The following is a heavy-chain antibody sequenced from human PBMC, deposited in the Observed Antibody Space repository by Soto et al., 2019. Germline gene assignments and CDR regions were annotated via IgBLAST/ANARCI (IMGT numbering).Heavy chain of an antibody. Sequence: EVLLLESGGGLVQPGGSLRLSCAASGFSISSNAMYWVRQAPGKGLEWVSGISERGDTTHYADSVKGRFTISRHTSKTTLYLQLNTLRADATAVYYCAKDKPGTTSFDYWGQGILVTVSS. J-gene: IGHJ4*02. CDR2: ISERGDTT. V-gene: IGHV3-23*01. CDR3: AKDKPGTTSFDY. D-gene: IGHD1-1*01. CDR1: GFSISSNA.